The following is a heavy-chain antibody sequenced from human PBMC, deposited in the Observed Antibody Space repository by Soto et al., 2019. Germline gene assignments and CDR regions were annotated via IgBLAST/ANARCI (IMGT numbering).Heavy chain of an antibody. Sequence: GKSLRISCKGSGYSFTSYWISWVRQMPGKGLEWMGIIYPGDSDTRYSPSFQGQVTISADKSISTAYLQWSSLKASDTAMYYCARPRSSSRNYYGMDVWGQGTTVTVSS. J-gene: IGHJ6*02. CDR3: ARPRSSSRNYYGMDV. V-gene: IGHV5-51*01. CDR2: IYPGDSDT. D-gene: IGHD6-13*01. CDR1: GYSFTSYW.